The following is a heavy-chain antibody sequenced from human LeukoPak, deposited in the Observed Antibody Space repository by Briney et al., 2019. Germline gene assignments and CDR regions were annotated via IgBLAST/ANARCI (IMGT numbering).Heavy chain of an antibody. CDR1: GFTFSSYW. D-gene: IGHD1/OR15-1a*01. Sequence: PGGSLRLSCAASGFTFSSYWMSWVRQAPGKGLEWVANIKQDGSEKYYVDSVKGRFTISRDNAKKSVYLQMDSLRAEDTAVYYCARDRDGNSRRYCFDYWGQGTLVTVSS. J-gene: IGHJ4*02. CDR2: IKQDGSEK. V-gene: IGHV3-7*03. CDR3: ARDRDGNSRRYCFDY.